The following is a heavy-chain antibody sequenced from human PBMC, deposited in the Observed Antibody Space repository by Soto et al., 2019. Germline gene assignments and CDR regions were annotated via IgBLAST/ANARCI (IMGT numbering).Heavy chain of an antibody. CDR1: GFTFSSYA. V-gene: IGHV3-23*01. CDR3: GKGRSSGWYRWLDP. J-gene: IGHJ5*02. D-gene: IGHD6-19*01. Sequence: EVQLLESGGGLVQPGGSLRLSCAASGFTFSSYAMSWVRQAPGKGLEWVSGISGGGGSTYYADSVKGRFTISRDNSQNTLHLQMNSLRAEDTAVYYCGKGRSSGWYRWLDPWGQGILVTVSS. CDR2: ISGGGGST.